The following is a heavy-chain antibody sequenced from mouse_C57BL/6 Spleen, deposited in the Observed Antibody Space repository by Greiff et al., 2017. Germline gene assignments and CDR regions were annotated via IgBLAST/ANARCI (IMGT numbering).Heavy chain of an antibody. CDR2: INPSTGGT. CDR3: ARNRGYGSSFFDY. CDR1: GYSFTGYY. D-gene: IGHD1-1*01. Sequence: EVQLQQSGPELVKPGASVKISCKASGYSFTGYYMNWVKQSPEKSLEWIGEINPSTGGTTYNQKFKAKATLTVDKSSGTAYMQLKSLTSEDSAVYYCARNRGYGSSFFDYWGQGTTLTVSS. V-gene: IGHV1-42*01. J-gene: IGHJ2*01.